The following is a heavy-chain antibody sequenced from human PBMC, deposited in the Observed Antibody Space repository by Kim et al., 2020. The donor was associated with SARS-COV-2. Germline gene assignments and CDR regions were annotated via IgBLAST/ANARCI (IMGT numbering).Heavy chain of an antibody. V-gene: IGHV3-74*01. Sequence: GGSLRRSCVASGFTLTSYWMHWVRQAPGKGLVWVSRIKYDGSRTSYADSVKGRFTISRDIAKNTLYLQMNNLRVEDTAVYYCTKSDWFDPWGQGTLVTVSS. CDR2: IKYDGSRT. CDR1: GFTLTSYW. CDR3: TKSDWFDP. J-gene: IGHJ5*02.